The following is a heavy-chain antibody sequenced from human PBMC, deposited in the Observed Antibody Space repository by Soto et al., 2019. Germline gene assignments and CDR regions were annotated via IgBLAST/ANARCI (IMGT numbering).Heavy chain of an antibody. CDR3: ARDNQWRGINYFWSGYGMDV. V-gene: IGHV1-69*13. CDR1: GGTFSSYA. CDR2: IIPIFGTA. D-gene: IGHD3-3*01. J-gene: IGHJ6*02. Sequence: ASVKVSCKASGGTFSSYAISWVRQAPGQGLEWMGGIIPIFGTANYAQKFQGRVTITADESTSTAYMELSSLRSEDTAVYYCARDNQWRGINYFWSGYGMDVWGQGTTVTVSS.